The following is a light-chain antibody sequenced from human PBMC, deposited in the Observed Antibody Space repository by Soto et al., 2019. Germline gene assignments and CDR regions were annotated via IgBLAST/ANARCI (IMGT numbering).Light chain of an antibody. J-gene: IGKJ1*01. CDR1: QGISNY. CDR2: AAS. CDR3: QKYNSAPKT. Sequence: DIQMTQSPSSLSASVGDRVTITCRASQGISNYLAWYQQKPGKVPKLLIYAASTLQSGVPSRFSGSGSETDCTLTISSLQPEDVATYYCQKYNSAPKTFGQGTKVEIK. V-gene: IGKV1-27*01.